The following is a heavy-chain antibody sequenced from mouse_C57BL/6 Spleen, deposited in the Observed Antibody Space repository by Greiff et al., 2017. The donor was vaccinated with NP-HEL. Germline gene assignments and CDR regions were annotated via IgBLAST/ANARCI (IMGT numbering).Heavy chain of an antibody. D-gene: IGHD3-3*01. J-gene: IGHJ1*03. CDR2: IDPENGDT. CDR3: ILGRGYFDV. Sequence: VHVKQSGAELVRPGASVKLSCTASGFNIKDDYMHWVKQRPEQGLEWIGWIDPENGDTEYASKFQGKATITADTSSNTAYLQLSSLTSEDTAVYYCILGRGYFDVWGTGTTVTVSS. CDR1: GFNIKDDY. V-gene: IGHV14-4*01.